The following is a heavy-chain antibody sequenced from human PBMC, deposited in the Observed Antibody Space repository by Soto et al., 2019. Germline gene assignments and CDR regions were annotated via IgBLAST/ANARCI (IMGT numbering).Heavy chain of an antibody. CDR3: ARSTQITIFGVVNYYYYGMDV. CDR2: IDWDDDK. J-gene: IGHJ6*02. V-gene: IGHV2-70*01. CDR1: GFSLSTSGMC. D-gene: IGHD3-3*01. Sequence: GSGPTLVNPTQTLTLTCTFSGFSLSTSGMCVSWIRQPPGKALEWLALIDWDDDKYYSTSLKTRLTISKDTSKNQVVLTMTNMDPVDTATYYCARSTQITIFGVVNYYYYGMDVWGQGTTVTVS.